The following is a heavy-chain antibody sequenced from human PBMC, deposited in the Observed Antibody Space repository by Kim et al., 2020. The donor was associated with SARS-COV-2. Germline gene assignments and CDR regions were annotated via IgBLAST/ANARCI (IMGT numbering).Heavy chain of an antibody. V-gene: IGHV4-39*07. CDR3: ASADY. Sequence: IYYSGSTYYNPSLKRRVTISVDTSKNQFSLKLSSVTAADTAVYYCASADYWGQGTLVTVSS. J-gene: IGHJ4*02. CDR2: IYYSGST.